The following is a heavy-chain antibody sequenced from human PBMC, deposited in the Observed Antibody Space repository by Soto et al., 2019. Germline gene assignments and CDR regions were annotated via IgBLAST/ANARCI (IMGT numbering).Heavy chain of an antibody. CDR2: ISGSGDST. Sequence: PGGSLRLSCAASGSTFSSYAMSWVRQAPGKGLEWVSVISGSGDSTYYADSVKGRFTISRDNSKNTLYVQMNSLRAEDTAVYYCARELGYCSGGSCYMHGAFDVWGQGTMVTVSS. D-gene: IGHD2-15*01. CDR3: ARELGYCSGGSCYMHGAFDV. J-gene: IGHJ3*01. CDR1: GSTFSSYA. V-gene: IGHV3-23*01.